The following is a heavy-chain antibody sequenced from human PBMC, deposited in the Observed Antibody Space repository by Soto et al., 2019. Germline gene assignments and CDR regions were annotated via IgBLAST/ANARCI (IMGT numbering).Heavy chain of an antibody. CDR3: ARLGGSYAVPHFDY. V-gene: IGHV4-30-4*01. D-gene: IGHD1-26*01. CDR1: GGSISSDEYY. CDR2: IYYSGST. Sequence: SETLSLTCTVSGGSISSDEYYWSWIRQPPGKGLEWIGYIYYSGSTYYNPSLKSRITMSLDTSKNQFSLKVSSVTAADTAVYYCARLGGSYAVPHFDYWGQGTLVTVSS. J-gene: IGHJ4*02.